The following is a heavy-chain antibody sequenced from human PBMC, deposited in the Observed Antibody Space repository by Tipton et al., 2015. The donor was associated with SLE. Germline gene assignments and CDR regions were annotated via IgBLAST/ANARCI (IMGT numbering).Heavy chain of an antibody. J-gene: IGHJ4*02. CDR1: GFTFSSYG. CDR3: AKDRDFDWLAGFDY. CDR2: IRYDGSNK. Sequence: SLRLSCAASGFTFSSYGMHWVRQAPGKGLEWVAFIRYDGSNKYYADSVKGRFTISRDNSKNTLYLQMNSLRAEDTAVYYCAKDRDFDWLAGFDYWGQGTQVTVSS. V-gene: IGHV3-30*02. D-gene: IGHD3-9*01.